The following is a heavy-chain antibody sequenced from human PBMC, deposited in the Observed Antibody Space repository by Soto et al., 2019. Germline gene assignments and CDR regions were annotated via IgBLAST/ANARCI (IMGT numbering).Heavy chain of an antibody. D-gene: IGHD1-1*01. CDR2: ISYDGSDR. V-gene: IGHV3-33*05. Sequence: QVQLVESGGGVVQPGRSLRLSCAASGFTFISYGMHWVRQAPGKGLQWVAFISYDGSDRYYEDSVKGRFTISRGNSNNTLYLQINSLRAEDTAVYYCARATNYYYGMDVWGQGTTVTVSS. CDR1: GFTFISYG. J-gene: IGHJ6*02. CDR3: ARATNYYYGMDV.